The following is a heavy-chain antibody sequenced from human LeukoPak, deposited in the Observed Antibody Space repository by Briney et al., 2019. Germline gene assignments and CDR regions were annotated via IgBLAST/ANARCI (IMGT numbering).Heavy chain of an antibody. V-gene: IGHV4-59*01. CDR1: GGSISSYY. CDR3: ARGRMGLSDY. CDR2: SYYSGST. Sequence: SETLSLTCTVSGGSISSYYWSWIRQPPGKGLEWIGYSYYSGSTNYNPSLKSRVTISVDTSKNQFSLKLSSVTAADTAVYYCARGRMGLSDYWGQGTLVTVSS. D-gene: IGHD1-26*01. J-gene: IGHJ4*02.